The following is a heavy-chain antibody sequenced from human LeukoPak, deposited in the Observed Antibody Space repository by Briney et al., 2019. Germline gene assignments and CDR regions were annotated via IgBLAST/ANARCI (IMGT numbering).Heavy chain of an antibody. Sequence: SETLSLTCTVSGGSISSITYYWGWIRQPPGKGLEWIGEINHSGSTNYNPSLKSRVTISVDTSKNQFSLKLSSVTAADTAVYYCARGRRYGGNWFDPWGQGTLVAVSS. CDR1: GGSISSITYY. J-gene: IGHJ5*02. V-gene: IGHV4-39*07. D-gene: IGHD4-23*01. CDR2: INHSGST. CDR3: ARGRRYGGNWFDP.